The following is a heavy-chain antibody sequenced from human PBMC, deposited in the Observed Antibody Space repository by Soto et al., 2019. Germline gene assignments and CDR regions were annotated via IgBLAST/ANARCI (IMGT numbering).Heavy chain of an antibody. Sequence: SVKVSCKASGGTFSSYAISWVRQAPGQGLEWMGGIIPIFGTANYAQKFQGRVTSTADESTSTAYMELSSLRSEDTAVYYCARPTGDYYDSSGYLNAFDIWGQGTMVTVSS. CDR2: IIPIFGTA. CDR3: ARPTGDYYDSSGYLNAFDI. CDR1: GGTFSSYA. D-gene: IGHD3-22*01. V-gene: IGHV1-69*13. J-gene: IGHJ3*02.